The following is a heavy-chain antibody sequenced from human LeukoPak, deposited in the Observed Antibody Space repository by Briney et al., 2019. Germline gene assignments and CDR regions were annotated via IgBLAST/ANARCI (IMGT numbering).Heavy chain of an antibody. CDR3: ARGFATTTHAFDI. Sequence: SETLSLTCTVSGGSISIYYWSWIRQPPGKGLEWIGYIYYSGSTNYNPSLKSRVTISVDTSKNQFSLKPSSVTATDTAVYYCARGFATTTHAFDIWGQGTKVTVSS. J-gene: IGHJ3*02. CDR1: GGSISIYY. V-gene: IGHV4-59*01. CDR2: IYYSGST. D-gene: IGHD4-17*01.